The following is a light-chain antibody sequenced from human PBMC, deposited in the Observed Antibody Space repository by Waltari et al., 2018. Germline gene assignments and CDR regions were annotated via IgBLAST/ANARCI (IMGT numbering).Light chain of an antibody. CDR2: AAP. Sequence: DIQMTQSPSTLPASVGDRVTITCRASQSISRWLVWYQHKPGKAPKLLIYAAPSLQNGVPSRFSGSGSDTEFTLTISSLQPDDFATYYCQQYNGYSGTFGQGTKVEIK. V-gene: IGKV1-5*01. CDR3: QQYNGYSGT. J-gene: IGKJ1*01. CDR1: QSISRW.